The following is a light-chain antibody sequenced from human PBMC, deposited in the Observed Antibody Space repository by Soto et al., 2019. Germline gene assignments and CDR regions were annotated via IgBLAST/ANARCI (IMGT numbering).Light chain of an antibody. CDR1: SSNFGAGYD. J-gene: IGLJ3*02. Sequence: QSVLTQAPSVSGAPGQRVTISCTGSSSNFGAGYDVQWYQHLPGTAPKLLIHGNTNRPSGVPDRFSGPKSGTSASLAITAPQAEDEGDYYCQSYDTTLSSWVFSGGTKVTVL. CDR3: QSYDTTLSSWV. V-gene: IGLV1-40*01. CDR2: GNT.